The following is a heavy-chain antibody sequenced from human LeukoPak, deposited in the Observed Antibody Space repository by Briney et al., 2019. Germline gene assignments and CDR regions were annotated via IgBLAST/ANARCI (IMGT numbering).Heavy chain of an antibody. D-gene: IGHD6-19*01. Sequence: GGSLRLSCAASGFTFSSYAMSWVRQAPGKGLEWVSAISGNGGRTYYADSVKGRFTISRDNAKNTLYLQMNSLRAEDTAVYYCANDINLAVAGTDFDYWGQGNLVPVSS. CDR3: ANDINLAVAGTDFDY. V-gene: IGHV3-23*01. J-gene: IGHJ4*02. CDR1: GFTFSSYA. CDR2: ISGNGGRT.